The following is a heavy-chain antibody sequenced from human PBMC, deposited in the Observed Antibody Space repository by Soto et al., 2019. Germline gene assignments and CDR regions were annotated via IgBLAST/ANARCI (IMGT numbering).Heavy chain of an antibody. D-gene: IGHD6-6*01. CDR1: GYTFTSYA. J-gene: IGHJ4*02. Sequence: ASVKVSCKASGYTFTSYAMHWVRQAPGQRLEWMGWINAGNGNTKYSQKFQGRVTITRDTSASTAYMELSSLRSEDTAVYYCAWSSSGGFYYFDYWGQGTLVTVSS. CDR2: INAGNGNT. V-gene: IGHV1-3*01. CDR3: AWSSSGGFYYFDY.